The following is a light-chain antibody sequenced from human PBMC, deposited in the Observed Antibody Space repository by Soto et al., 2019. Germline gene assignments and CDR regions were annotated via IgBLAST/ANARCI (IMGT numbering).Light chain of an antibody. V-gene: IGKV4-1*01. CDR1: QSVLYSSNNKNY. CDR3: QQYYSTPPIT. J-gene: IGKJ5*01. CDR2: WAS. Sequence: DIVMTQSPDSLAVSLGERATINCKSSQSVLYSSNNKNYLAWYQQKPGQPPKLLIYWASTRESGVPDRFSGSGSGTDFTLTISSLQAEDVAVYYCQQYYSTPPITFGQGTRLEMK.